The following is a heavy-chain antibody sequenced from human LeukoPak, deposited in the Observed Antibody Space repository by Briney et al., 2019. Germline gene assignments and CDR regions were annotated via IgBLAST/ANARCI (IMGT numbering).Heavy chain of an antibody. Sequence: TGGSLRLSCAASGFTFSSYGMSWVRQAPGKGLEWVSAISGSGGSTYYADSVKGRFTISRDNSKNTLYLQMNSLRAEDTAVYYCAKDHIVVVTATPNFDYWGQGTLVTVSS. CDR3: AKDHIVVVTATPNFDY. V-gene: IGHV3-23*01. D-gene: IGHD2-21*02. CDR1: GFTFSSYG. CDR2: ISGSGGST. J-gene: IGHJ4*02.